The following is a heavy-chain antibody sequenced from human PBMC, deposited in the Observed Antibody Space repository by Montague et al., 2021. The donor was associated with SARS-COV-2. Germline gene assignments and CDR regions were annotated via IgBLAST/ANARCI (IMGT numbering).Heavy chain of an antibody. Sequence: RLSFSASGFDFFNFDMAWVRQAPGRGLEWISDISSSGATILYADSLKGRFTISRDNIQKSLYLQMNSLRAEDTAVYYCATNKYCTLHDCLHGRHYFDHWGQGTLVTVSS. CDR2: ISSSGATI. D-gene: IGHD2-8*01. V-gene: IGHV3-48*03. J-gene: IGHJ4*02. CDR1: GFDFFNFD. CDR3: ATNKYCTLHDCLHGRHYFDH.